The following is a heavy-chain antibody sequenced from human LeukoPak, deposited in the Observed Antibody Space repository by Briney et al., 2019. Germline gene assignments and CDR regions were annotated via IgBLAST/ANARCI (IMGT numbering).Heavy chain of an antibody. CDR3: ARVPGPLYCSSTSCYSFDY. CDR2: IYYSGGT. J-gene: IGHJ4*02. CDR1: GGSISSYY. Sequence: SETLSLTCTVSGGSISSYYWSWIRQPPGKGLEWIGYIYYSGGTNYNPSLKSRVTISVDTSKNQFSLKLSSVTAADTAVYYCARVPGPLYCSSTSCYSFDYWGQGTLVTVSS. D-gene: IGHD2-2*02. V-gene: IGHV4-59*01.